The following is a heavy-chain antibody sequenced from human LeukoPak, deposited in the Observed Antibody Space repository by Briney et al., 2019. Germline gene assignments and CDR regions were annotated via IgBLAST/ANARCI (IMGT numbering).Heavy chain of an antibody. CDR3: ARNPDSSGWYPDY. Sequence: ASVKVSCKVSGYTLTELPMHWVRQAPGKGLEWMGGFDPEDGETIYAQKSQGRVTMTEDTSTDTVYMELSSLRSEDTAVYYCARNPDSSGWYPDYWGQGTLVTVSS. J-gene: IGHJ4*02. V-gene: IGHV1-24*01. CDR2: FDPEDGET. D-gene: IGHD6-19*01. CDR1: GYTLTELP.